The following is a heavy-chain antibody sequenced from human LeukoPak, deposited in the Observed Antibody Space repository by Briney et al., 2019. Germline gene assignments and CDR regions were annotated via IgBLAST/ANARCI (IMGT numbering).Heavy chain of an antibody. V-gene: IGHV3-21*01. CDR3: ARVPLYSGSNRRLDY. Sequence: GGSLRLSCVASGFTFGDYNMNWVRQAPGKGLEWVSAISGSGGSTYYADSVKGRFTISRDNAKNSLYLQMNSLRAEDTAVYYCARVPLYSGSNRRLDYWGQGTLVTVSS. CDR2: ISGSGGST. CDR1: GFTFGDYN. J-gene: IGHJ4*02. D-gene: IGHD1-26*01.